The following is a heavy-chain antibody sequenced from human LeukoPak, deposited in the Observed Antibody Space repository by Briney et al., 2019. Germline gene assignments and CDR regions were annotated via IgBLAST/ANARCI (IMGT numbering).Heavy chain of an antibody. CDR1: GYSISSGYY. CDR2: IYHSGST. V-gene: IGHV4-38-2*02. D-gene: IGHD3-10*01. CDR3: ARGTYVAGSGSYVY. Sequence: SETLSLTCTVSGYSISSGYYWGWIRQPPGKGLEWIGSIYHSGSTYYNPSLKSRVTISVDTSKNQFSLKLSSVTAADTAVYYCARGTYVAGSGSYVYWGQGTLVTVSS. J-gene: IGHJ4*02.